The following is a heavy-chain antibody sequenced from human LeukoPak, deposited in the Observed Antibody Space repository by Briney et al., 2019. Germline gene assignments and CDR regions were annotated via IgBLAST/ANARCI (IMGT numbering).Heavy chain of an antibody. D-gene: IGHD4-17*01. Sequence: PSETLSLTCTVSGGSISSSSYYWGWIRQPPGKGLEWIGSIYYSGSTYYKPSLKSRVTISVDTSKNQFSLKLSSVTAADTAVYYCARDAFYGLNAFDIWGQGTMVTVSS. J-gene: IGHJ3*02. V-gene: IGHV4-39*07. CDR3: ARDAFYGLNAFDI. CDR2: IYYSGST. CDR1: GGSISSSSYY.